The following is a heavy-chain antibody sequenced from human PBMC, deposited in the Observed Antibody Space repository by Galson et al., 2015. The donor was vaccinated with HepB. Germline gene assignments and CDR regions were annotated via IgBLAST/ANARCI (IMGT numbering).Heavy chain of an antibody. J-gene: IGHJ6*02. D-gene: IGHD3-10*01. Sequence: SVKVSCKVSGYTLTELSMHWVRQAPGKGLEWMGGFDPEDGETIYAQKFQGRVTMTEDTSTDTAYMELSSLRSEDTAVYYCATSRGAGSGSYYNEGYYYYYGMDVWGQGTTVTVSS. V-gene: IGHV1-24*01. CDR1: GYTLTELS. CDR2: FDPEDGET. CDR3: ATSRGAGSGSYYNEGYYYYYGMDV.